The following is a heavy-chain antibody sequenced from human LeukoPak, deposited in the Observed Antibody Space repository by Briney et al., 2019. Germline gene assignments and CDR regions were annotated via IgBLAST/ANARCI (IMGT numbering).Heavy chain of an antibody. V-gene: IGHV5-10-1*01. D-gene: IGHD2-21*02. CDR2: IEPSDSYT. CDR3: ASLNRVVTARDGDFDY. J-gene: IGHJ4*02. Sequence: GESLKISFQGSGYSFTSYWISWVRPMPGKGLEWMGRIEPSDSYTNYSPSFQGHVTISADKSIRTAYLQWSRLQSPLTAMYYCASLNRVVTARDGDFDYWGQGTPVTVSS. CDR1: GYSFTSYW.